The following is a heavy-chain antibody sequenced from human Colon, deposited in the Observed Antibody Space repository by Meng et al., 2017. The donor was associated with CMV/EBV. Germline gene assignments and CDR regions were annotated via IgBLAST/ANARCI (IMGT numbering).Heavy chain of an antibody. V-gene: IGHV3-21*01. CDR2: ISSPGTYT. D-gene: IGHD1-20*01. CDR1: GFTFSSYA. Sequence: GESLKISCAASGFTFSSYAMSWVRQAPGKGLEWVSSISSPGTYTHYADSVKGRFTISRDNAKNSLYLQMSTVRAEDTAVYYCVREGYDWNVPSFFYYWGQGAQVTVSS. J-gene: IGHJ4*02. CDR3: VREGYDWNVPSFFYY.